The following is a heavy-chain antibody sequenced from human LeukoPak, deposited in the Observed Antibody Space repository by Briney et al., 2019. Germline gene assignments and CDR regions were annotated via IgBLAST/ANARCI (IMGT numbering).Heavy chain of an antibody. Sequence: GGSLRLSCAASGFTFSAYTMNWVRQAPGKGLEWVSSISSSSSYIYYADSVKGRFTISRDNAQNSLYQQVNSLRAEDTAVYYCGSPIAAAGTFIDYWGQGTLVTVSS. V-gene: IGHV3-21*01. D-gene: IGHD6-13*01. CDR1: GFTFSAYT. J-gene: IGHJ4*02. CDR2: ISSSSSYI. CDR3: GSPIAAAGTFIDY.